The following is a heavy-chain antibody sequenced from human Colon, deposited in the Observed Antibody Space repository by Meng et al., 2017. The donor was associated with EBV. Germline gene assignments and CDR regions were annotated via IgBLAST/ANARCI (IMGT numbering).Heavy chain of an antibody. Sequence: VQLTRGGQGCLKPSDPPALTGAVYGGSFSGHYWTWIRQPPGKGLEWIGEINHSGSTNYNPSLKSRVTISTDTSKNQFSLKVKSVTAADTAVYFCARLYPPDQWLLTSDTSEYWGQGTLVTVSS. J-gene: IGHJ4*02. V-gene: IGHV4-34*01. CDR2: INHSGST. CDR3: ARLYPPDQWLLTSDTSEY. D-gene: IGHD6-19*01. CDR1: GGSFSGHY.